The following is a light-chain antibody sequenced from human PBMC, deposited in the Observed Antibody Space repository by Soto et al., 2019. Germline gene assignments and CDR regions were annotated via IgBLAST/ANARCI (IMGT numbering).Light chain of an antibody. CDR3: QQSYSTPIT. CDR2: AAS. V-gene: IGKV1-39*01. J-gene: IGKJ5*01. Sequence: DIQITPFPSSLSASVGGSVSLPWRASQSISSYLNWYQQKPGKAPKLLIYAASSLQSGVPSRFSGSGSGTDFTLTISSLQPEDFATYYCQQSYSTPITFGQGTRLEI. CDR1: QSISSY.